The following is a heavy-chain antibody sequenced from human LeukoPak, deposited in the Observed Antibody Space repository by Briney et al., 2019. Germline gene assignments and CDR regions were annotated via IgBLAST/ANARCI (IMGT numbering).Heavy chain of an antibody. V-gene: IGHV4-4*07. CDR1: GGSISGYY. J-gene: IGHJ4*02. Sequence: SETLSLTCTVSGGSISGYYWSWIRQPAGKGLEWIGRIYTSGSTNYNPSLKSRVTISGDTSKNQFSLKLSSVTAADTAVYYCARVPTAILVLDYWGQGTLVTVSS. CDR3: ARVPTAILVLDY. CDR2: IYTSGST. D-gene: IGHD2-2*01.